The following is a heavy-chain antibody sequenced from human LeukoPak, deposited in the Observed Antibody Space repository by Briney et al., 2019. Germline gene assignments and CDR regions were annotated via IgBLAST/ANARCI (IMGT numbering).Heavy chain of an antibody. CDR2: IYHSGST. CDR3: ARATGEGYDSSGWEDLAGFQH. D-gene: IGHD3-22*01. CDR1: GGSISSSNW. Sequence: PSGTLSLTCAVSGGSISSSNWWSWVRQPQGKGLEWIGEIYHSGSTNYNPPLKSRVTMSVDTSKNQSSLKLSSVTAADTAVYYCARATGEGYDSSGWEDLAGFQHWGQGTLVTVSS. V-gene: IGHV4-4*02. J-gene: IGHJ1*01.